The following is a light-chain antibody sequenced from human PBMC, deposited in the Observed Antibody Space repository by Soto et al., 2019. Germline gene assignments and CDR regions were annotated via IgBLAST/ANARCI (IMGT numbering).Light chain of an antibody. J-gene: IGKJ1*01. CDR1: QTIRSNY. CDR3: QLYGSSPWT. Sequence: ETVLTQSTGTLSLSPGERATLSCRASQTIRSNYLAWYRQTPGQAPRLLIYGASNRSTGIADRFSGSGSGTDFTLIISRLELEDFALYYCQLYGSSPWTFGQGTKVEIK. V-gene: IGKV3-20*01. CDR2: GAS.